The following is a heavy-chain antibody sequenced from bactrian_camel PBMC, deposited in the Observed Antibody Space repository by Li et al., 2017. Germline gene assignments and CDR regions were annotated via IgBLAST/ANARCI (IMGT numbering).Heavy chain of an antibody. CDR2: INTGGDAT. J-gene: IGHJ4*01. D-gene: IGHD1*01. CDR3: VKDLLGYDY. V-gene: IGHV3S1*01. CDR1: DSTFSSSW. Sequence: ESGGGLVQPGGSLRLSCAASDSTFSSSWMSWVRQAPGKGLEWVSRINTGGDATTYADSVKDRFTISRDNAKNTVYLQMNSLKAEDTSVYYCVKDLLGYDYWGQGTQVTVS.